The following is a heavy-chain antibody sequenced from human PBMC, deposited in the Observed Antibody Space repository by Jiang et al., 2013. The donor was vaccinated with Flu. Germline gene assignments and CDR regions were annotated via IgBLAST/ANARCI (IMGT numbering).Heavy chain of an antibody. CDR1: GDSVSSNSAA. CDR3: AKNWNDGDFLEYAFDI. J-gene: IGHJ3*02. Sequence: SLTCAISGDSVSSNSAAWNWIRQSPSRGLEWLGRTYYRSKWYNDYAVSVKSRITINPDTSKNQFSLQLNSVTPEDTAVYYCAKNWNDGDFLEYAFDIWGQGTMVTVSS. V-gene: IGHV6-1*01. D-gene: IGHD1-1*01. CDR2: TYYRSKWYN.